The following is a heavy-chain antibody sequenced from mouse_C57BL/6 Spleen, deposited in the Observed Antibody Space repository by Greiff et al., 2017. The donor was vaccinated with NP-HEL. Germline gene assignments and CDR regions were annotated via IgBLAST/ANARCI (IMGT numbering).Heavy chain of an antibody. D-gene: IGHD3-2*02. CDR1: GYAFSSYW. Sequence: VQLQQSGAELVKPGASVKISCKASGYAFSSYWMNWVKQRPGKGLEWIGQIYPGGGDTYYNGKFKGKATLTADKSSSTAYMQLSSLTLEDAAVDLCARAGRSGDRFAYWGQGTLVTVSA. CDR3: ARAGRSGDRFAY. V-gene: IGHV1-80*01. J-gene: IGHJ3*01. CDR2: IYPGGGDT.